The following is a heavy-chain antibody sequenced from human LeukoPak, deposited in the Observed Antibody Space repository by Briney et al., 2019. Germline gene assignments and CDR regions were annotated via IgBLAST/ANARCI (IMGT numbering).Heavy chain of an antibody. CDR3: ARVGIVATIDY. V-gene: IGHV3-30-3*01. J-gene: IGHJ4*02. CDR2: ISYDGSNK. CDR1: GFTFISYA. Sequence: GGSLRLSCAASGFTFISYAMHWVRQAPGKGLEWVAVISYDGSNKYYPDSVKGRFTISRDNSKNTLYLQMNSLRAEDTAVYYCARVGIVATIDYWGQGTLVTVSS. D-gene: IGHD5-12*01.